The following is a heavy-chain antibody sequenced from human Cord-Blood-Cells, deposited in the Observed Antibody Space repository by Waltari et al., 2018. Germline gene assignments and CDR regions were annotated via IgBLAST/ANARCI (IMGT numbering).Heavy chain of an antibody. D-gene: IGHD6-6*01. Sequence: QVQLVQSGAEVKKPGASVKVSCKDSGYTFPGYYMHCVRQAPGQGLEWMGWINPNSGGTNYAQKFQGWVTMTRDTSISTAYMELSRLRSDDTAVYYCARVGFSGSSFDYWGQGTLVTVSS. J-gene: IGHJ4*02. CDR2: INPNSGGT. CDR3: ARVGFSGSSFDY. V-gene: IGHV1-2*04. CDR1: GYTFPGYY.